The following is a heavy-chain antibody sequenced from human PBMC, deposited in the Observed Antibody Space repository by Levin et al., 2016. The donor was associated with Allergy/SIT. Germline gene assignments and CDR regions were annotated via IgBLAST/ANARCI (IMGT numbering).Heavy chain of an antibody. CDR2: INPSTGSA. J-gene: IGHJ1*01. D-gene: IGHD7-27*01. CDR3: ARDLGSPHNFNWGEYFQY. V-gene: IGHV1-46*03. Sequence: WVRQAPGQGLEWMGIINPSTGSASYAQKFQGRVTVTRDTSTSTVYMELSSLRSEDTAVYYCARDLGSPHNFNWGEYFQYWGQGTLVTVSS.